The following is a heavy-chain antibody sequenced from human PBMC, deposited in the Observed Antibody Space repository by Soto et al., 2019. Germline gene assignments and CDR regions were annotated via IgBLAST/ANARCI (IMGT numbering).Heavy chain of an antibody. CDR1: GASLSDNY. CDR2: INHSGNS. D-gene: IGHD3-3*01. J-gene: IGHJ1*01. CDR3: ARGRGDLAY. V-gene: IGHV4-34*01. Sequence: QVQLQQWGAGLVKPSETLSLTCAVYGASLSDNYWSWIRQPPGKGLEWIGEINHSGNSNYNPSLKSRVTISVDTSKSQVSLKLRSVTAADTAVYYCARGRGDLAYWGQGSQVTVSS.